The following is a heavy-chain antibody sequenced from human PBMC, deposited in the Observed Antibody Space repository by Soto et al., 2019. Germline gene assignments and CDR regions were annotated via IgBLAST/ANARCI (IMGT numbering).Heavy chain of an antibody. Sequence: GGSLRLSCAASGFTFDDYAMHWVRQAPGKGLEWVSLISGDGGSTYYADSVKGRFTISRDNSKNSLYLQMNSLRTEDTALYYCAKDKIPISNYYDSSGYLDDWGQGTLVTVSS. CDR2: ISGDGGST. V-gene: IGHV3-43*02. J-gene: IGHJ4*02. D-gene: IGHD3-22*01. CDR1: GFTFDDYA. CDR3: AKDKIPISNYYDSSGYLDD.